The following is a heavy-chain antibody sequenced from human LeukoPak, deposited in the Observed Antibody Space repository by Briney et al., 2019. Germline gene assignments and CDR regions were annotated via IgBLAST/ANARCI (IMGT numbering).Heavy chain of an antibody. CDR2: ISSSGSTI. D-gene: IGHD4-17*01. Sequence: GGSLRLSCAASGFTFSSYDMNWVRQAPGKGLEWVPYISSSGSTIYYADSVKGRFTISRDNAKNSLYLQMNSLRAEDTAVYYCARDWAVTPRYFDLWGRGTLVTVSS. CDR1: GFTFSSYD. J-gene: IGHJ2*01. CDR3: ARDWAVTPRYFDL. V-gene: IGHV3-48*03.